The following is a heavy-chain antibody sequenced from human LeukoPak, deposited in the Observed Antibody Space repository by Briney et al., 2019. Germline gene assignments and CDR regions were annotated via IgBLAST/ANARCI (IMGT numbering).Heavy chain of an antibody. CDR1: GGSISSSNW. CDR2: IYHSGST. D-gene: IGHD4-17*01. Sequence: PSETLSLTCAVSGGSISSSNWWSWVRQPPGKGLEWIGEIYHSGSTNYNPSLKSRVTISVDTSKNQFSLKLSSVTAADTAVYYCASDYGDYGPDAFDIWGQGTMVTVSS. V-gene: IGHV4-4*02. CDR3: ASDYGDYGPDAFDI. J-gene: IGHJ3*02.